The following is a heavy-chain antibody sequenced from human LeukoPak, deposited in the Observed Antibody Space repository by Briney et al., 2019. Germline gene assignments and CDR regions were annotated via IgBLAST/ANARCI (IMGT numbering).Heavy chain of an antibody. V-gene: IGHV3-30-3*01. J-gene: IGHJ4*02. D-gene: IGHD3-22*01. CDR3: ARVYYYDSSGSDY. CDR2: ISYDGSNK. Sequence: GVSLRLSCAASGFTFSSYAMHWVRQAPGKGLELVAVISYDGSNKYYADSVKGRFTISRDNSKNTLYLQMNSLRAEDTAVYYCARVYYYDSSGSDYWGQGTLVTVSS. CDR1: GFTFSSYA.